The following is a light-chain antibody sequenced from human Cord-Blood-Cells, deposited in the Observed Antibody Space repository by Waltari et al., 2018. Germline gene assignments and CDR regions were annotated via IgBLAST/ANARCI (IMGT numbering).Light chain of an antibody. J-gene: IGKJ3*01. V-gene: IGKV1-39*01. CDR1: QSISSY. CDR3: QQSYSTPFT. CDR2: AAS. Sequence: DIQMTQSPSSLSASVVDRVNITCRARQSISSYLNWYQQKPGKAPKLLIYAASSLQSGVPSRFSGSGSGTDFTLTISSLQPEDFATYYCQQSYSTPFTFGPGTKVDI.